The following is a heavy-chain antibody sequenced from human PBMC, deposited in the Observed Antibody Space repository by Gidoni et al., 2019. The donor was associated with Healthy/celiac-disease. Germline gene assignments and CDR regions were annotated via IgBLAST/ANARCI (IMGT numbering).Heavy chain of an antibody. V-gene: IGHV3-15*01. D-gene: IGHD5-12*01. CDR2: IKSKTDGGTT. CDR1: GFTFSNAW. CDR3: TGHDVDGYNSD. J-gene: IGHJ4*02. Sequence: EVQLVESGGGLVKPGGSLRLSCAASGFTFSNAWMRWVRHAPGKGLEWVGRIKSKTDGGTTDYAAPVKGRFTISRDDSKNTLYLQMNSLKTEDTAVYYCTGHDVDGYNSDWGQGTLVTVSS.